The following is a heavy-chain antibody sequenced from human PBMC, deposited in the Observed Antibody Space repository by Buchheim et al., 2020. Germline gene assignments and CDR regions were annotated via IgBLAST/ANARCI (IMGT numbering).Heavy chain of an antibody. J-gene: IGHJ6*02. CDR2: INPSDGST. CDR3: ARKLGGNNGMDV. D-gene: IGHD3-16*01. CDR1: GYTFTTYY. Sequence: QVQLVQSGAEVKKPGASVKVSCKASGYTFTTYYMHWVRQAPGQGLEWMGIINPSDGSTSYAQMFQGRVTMTRDTPTPTGYMELSSLRSEDTAVYYCARKLGGNNGMDVWGQGTT. V-gene: IGHV1-46*01.